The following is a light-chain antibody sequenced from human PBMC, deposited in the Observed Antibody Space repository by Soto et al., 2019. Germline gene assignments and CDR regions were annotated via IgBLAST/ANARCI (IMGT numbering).Light chain of an antibody. Sequence: DIQMTQSPSSLSASIGDRVTISCRASQGISNDLAWYQQKPGKVPYLLIYAASTSHSGGPSRFRGSGSGTDFTLTINSLQTKDVATYYCQNYNSAPRTFRQGTKVDIK. J-gene: IGKJ1*01. CDR3: QNYNSAPRT. CDR1: QGISND. CDR2: AAS. V-gene: IGKV1-27*01.